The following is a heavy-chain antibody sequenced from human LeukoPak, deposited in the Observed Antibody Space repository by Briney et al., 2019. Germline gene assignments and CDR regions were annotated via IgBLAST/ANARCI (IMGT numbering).Heavy chain of an antibody. V-gene: IGHV1-2*02. Sequence: ASVRVSCKASGYTFTGYYMHWVRQAPGQGLEWMGWINPNSGGTNYAQQFQGRLTMTRDTSISTAYMELSRLRSDDTAVYYCARVKTMIIVVSLFDYWGQGTLVTVSS. J-gene: IGHJ4*02. CDR3: ARVKTMIIVVSLFDY. CDR1: GYTFTGYY. D-gene: IGHD3-22*01. CDR2: INPNSGGT.